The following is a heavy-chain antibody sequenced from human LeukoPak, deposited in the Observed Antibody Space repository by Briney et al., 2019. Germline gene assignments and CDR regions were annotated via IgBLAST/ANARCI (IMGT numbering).Heavy chain of an antibody. CDR3: PRSIYYCYSTACYGSPAFYMDV. D-gene: IGHD2-2*01. Sequence: SETLSLTCTVSGGSITSSTYYWGWIRQPPGKGLEWIGTIYYSGSTYYSPSLKSRLMISVDTSKNQFSLKLSSVTAADTAVYYCPRSIYYCYSTACYGSPAFYMDVWGKGTTVTVSS. CDR2: IYYSGST. J-gene: IGHJ6*03. CDR1: GGSITSSTYY. V-gene: IGHV4-39*01.